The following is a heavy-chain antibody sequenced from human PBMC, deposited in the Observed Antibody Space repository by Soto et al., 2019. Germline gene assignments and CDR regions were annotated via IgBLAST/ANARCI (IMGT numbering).Heavy chain of an antibody. Sequence: QVKLVQSRAEVKKPGSSVRVSCKASEGTFNSYVVSWVRQAPGQGLQWMGGIIPLFGTTNYAHQLEGRVTITADTSTTTAYMELSGLRPGETAVYYCARGDTIFESSERYYHYGLDVWGQGTTVIVSS. D-gene: IGHD3-3*01. CDR1: EGTFNSYV. CDR3: ARGDTIFESSERYYHYGLDV. CDR2: IIPLFGTT. J-gene: IGHJ6*02. V-gene: IGHV1-69*06.